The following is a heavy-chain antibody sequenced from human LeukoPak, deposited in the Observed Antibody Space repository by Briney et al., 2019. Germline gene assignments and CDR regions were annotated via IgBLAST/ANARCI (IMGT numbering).Heavy chain of an antibody. CDR2: IYYNGHT. J-gene: IGHJ4*02. CDR3: ARFGYNYGLDY. Sequence: KASETLSLTCTVSGDSISPYYWSWIRQPPGKGPEWIGYIYYNGHTNYNPSLKSRVSMSLDTSKNQFSLKLTSVTAADTAVYYCARFGYNYGLDYWGQGTLVTVSS. V-gene: IGHV4-59*01. CDR1: GDSISPYY. D-gene: IGHD5-18*01.